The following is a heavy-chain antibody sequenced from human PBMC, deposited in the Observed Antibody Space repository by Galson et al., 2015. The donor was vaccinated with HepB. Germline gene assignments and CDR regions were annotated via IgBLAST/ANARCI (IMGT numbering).Heavy chain of an antibody. CDR2: IIPIFGTA. CDR1: GGTFSSYA. J-gene: IGHJ3*02. CDR3: ARDLGSGNYSGDAFDI. Sequence: SVKVSCKASGGTFSSYAISWVRQAPGQGLEWMGGIIPIFGTAKYAQKFQGRVTITADEFTSTAYMELSSLRSEDTAVYYCARDLGSGNYSGDAFDIWGQGTVVTVSS. D-gene: IGHD1-26*01. V-gene: IGHV1-69*13.